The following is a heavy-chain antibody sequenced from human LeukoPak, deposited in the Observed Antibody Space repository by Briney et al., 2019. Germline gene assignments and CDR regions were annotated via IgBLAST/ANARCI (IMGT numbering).Heavy chain of an antibody. CDR1: GFTFSSYS. J-gene: IGHJ6*03. CDR3: ATNWAYYYYYMDV. D-gene: IGHD3-16*01. V-gene: IGHV3-21*01. CDR2: ISGSSSYI. Sequence: PGGSLRLSCAASGFTFSSYSMNWVRQAPGKGLEWVSSISGSSSYIYYADSVKGRFTISRDNAKNSLYLQMNSLRAEDTAVYYCATNWAYYYYYMDVWGKGTTVTVSS.